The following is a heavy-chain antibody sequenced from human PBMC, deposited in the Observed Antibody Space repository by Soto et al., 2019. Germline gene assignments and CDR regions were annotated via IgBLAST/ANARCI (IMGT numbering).Heavy chain of an antibody. D-gene: IGHD3-22*01. CDR2: ISGSGGST. CDR1: GFTFSSYA. Sequence: WGSLRLSCAASGFTFSSYAMSWVRQAPGKGLEWVSAISGSGGSTYYADSVKGRFTISRDNSKNTLYLQMNSLRAEDTAVYYCAKDPIVVVLPRLFDYWGQGTLVTVSS. CDR3: AKDPIVVVLPRLFDY. V-gene: IGHV3-23*01. J-gene: IGHJ4*02.